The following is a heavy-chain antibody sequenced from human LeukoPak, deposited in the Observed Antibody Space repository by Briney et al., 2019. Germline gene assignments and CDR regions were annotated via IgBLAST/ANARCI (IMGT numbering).Heavy chain of an antibody. J-gene: IGHJ6*03. Sequence: SETLSPTCTVSGGSINSHYWSWIRQPPGRGVEWIGYIFYSGSTNYNPSLKSRVTISVDTSMNQFSLRLSSVTAADTAVYYCARAYGSGRYYNRYYYYYMDVWGKGTTVTVS. CDR2: IFYSGST. D-gene: IGHD3-10*01. CDR3: ARAYGSGRYYNRYYYYYMDV. CDR1: GGSINSHY. V-gene: IGHV4-59*11.